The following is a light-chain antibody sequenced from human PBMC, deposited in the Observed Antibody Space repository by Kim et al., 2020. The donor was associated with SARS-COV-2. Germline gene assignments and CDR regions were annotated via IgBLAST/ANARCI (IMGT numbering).Light chain of an antibody. Sequence: GQANTISFTGNSSDVCGYYYVSWYQQHPGKAPKLMIYDVSNRPSGVSNRFSGSKSGNTASLTISGLQAEDEADYYCSSYTSSSSYVFATGTKVTVL. CDR3: SSYTSSSSYV. CDR2: DVS. CDR1: SSDVCGYYY. V-gene: IGLV2-14*03. J-gene: IGLJ1*01.